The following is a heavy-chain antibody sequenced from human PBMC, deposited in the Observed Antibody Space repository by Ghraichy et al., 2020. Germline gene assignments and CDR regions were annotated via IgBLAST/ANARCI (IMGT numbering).Heavy chain of an antibody. CDR1: GFTFSSYS. V-gene: IGHV3-21*01. J-gene: IGHJ4*02. D-gene: IGHD5-12*01. CDR2: ISSSSSYI. CDR3: TRGTGYGDYYFDY. Sequence: ETLSLTCAASGFTFSSYSMNWVRQAPGKGLEWVSSISSSSSYIYYADSVKGRFTFSRDNAKNSLYLQMNSLRAEDSAVYYCTRGTGYGDYYFDYWGQGTLVTVSS.